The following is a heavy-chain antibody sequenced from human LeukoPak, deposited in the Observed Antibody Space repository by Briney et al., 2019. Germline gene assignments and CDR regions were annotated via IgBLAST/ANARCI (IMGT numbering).Heavy chain of an antibody. Sequence: ASVKVSCKASGYTFTGYYMHWVRQAPGQGPEWMGWINPNSGGTNYAQKFQGRVTMTRDTSISTAYMELSRLRSDDTAVYYCAREGYYYGSGSYSVYYYYGMDVWGQGTTVTVSS. V-gene: IGHV1-2*02. CDR2: INPNSGGT. CDR3: AREGYYYGSGSYSVYYYYGMDV. J-gene: IGHJ6*02. D-gene: IGHD3-10*01. CDR1: GYTFTGYY.